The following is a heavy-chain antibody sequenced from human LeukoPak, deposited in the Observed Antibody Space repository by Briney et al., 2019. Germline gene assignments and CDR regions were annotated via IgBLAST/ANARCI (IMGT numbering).Heavy chain of an antibody. CDR3: ARCRYDTLGGDSFDV. CDR1: GFNVTRYS. CDR2: ISSSGAYT. D-gene: IGHD5-12*01. Sequence: GGCLRLSCVASGFNVTRYSMHWVRPSPGKGLEWVSSISSSGAYTYYADSLRGRFAISRDNAKSSLYLQMNSLRDGDTALYYCARCRYDTLGGDSFDVWGQGTMVTVSS. J-gene: IGHJ3*01. V-gene: IGHV3-21*01.